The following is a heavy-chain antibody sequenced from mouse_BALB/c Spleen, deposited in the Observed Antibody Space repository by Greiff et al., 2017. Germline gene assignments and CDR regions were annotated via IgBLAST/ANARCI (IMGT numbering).Heavy chain of an antibody. J-gene: IGHJ3*01. D-gene: IGHD2-14*01. CDR3: VGGYDEWFAY. CDR1: GFTFNTYA. CDR2: IRSKSNNYAT. V-gene: IGHV10-3*03. Sequence: EVKLMESGGGLVQPGGSRKLSCAASGFTFNTYAMHWVCQAPGKGLEWVARIRSKSNNYATYYADSVKDRFTISRDDSQSMLYLQMNNLKTEDTAMYYCVGGYDEWFAYWGQGTLVTVSA.